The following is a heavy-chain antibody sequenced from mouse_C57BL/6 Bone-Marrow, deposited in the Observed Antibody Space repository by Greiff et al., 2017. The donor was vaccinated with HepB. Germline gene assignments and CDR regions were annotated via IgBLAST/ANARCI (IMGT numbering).Heavy chain of an antibody. CDR1: GFTFSDFY. CDR2: SRNKANDYTT. Sequence: EVHLVESGGGLVQSGRSLRLSCATSGFTFSDFYMEWVRQAPGKGLEWIAASRNKANDYTTEYSASVKGRFIVSRDTSQSILYLQMNALRAEDTAIYYCARDAELRYPFAYWGQGTLVTVSA. V-gene: IGHV7-1*01. J-gene: IGHJ3*01. D-gene: IGHD1-1*01. CDR3: ARDAELRYPFAY.